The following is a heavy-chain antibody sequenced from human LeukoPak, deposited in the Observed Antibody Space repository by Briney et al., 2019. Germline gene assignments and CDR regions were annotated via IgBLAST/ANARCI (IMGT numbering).Heavy chain of an antibody. V-gene: IGHV3-23*01. CDR1: GFTFSSYA. CDR2: ISGSGEST. D-gene: IGHD5-12*01. J-gene: IGHJ4*02. Sequence: PGGSLRLSCAASGFTFSSYAMHWVRQAPGKGLEWVSGISGSGESTDYADSVKGRFTISRDNSKNTLFLQMNSLRAEDRAVYYCARVSTPSAYDPFDFWGQGTLVTVSS. CDR3: ARVSTPSAYDPFDF.